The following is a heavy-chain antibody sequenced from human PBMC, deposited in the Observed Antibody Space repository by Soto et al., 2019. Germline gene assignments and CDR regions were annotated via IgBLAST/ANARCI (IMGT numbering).Heavy chain of an antibody. CDR1: GFTVSSNY. CDR2: IYSGGST. Sequence: EVQLVESGGGLVQPGGSLRLSCAASGFTVSSNYMSWVRQAPGKGLEWVSVIYSGGSTYYADSVKGRFTISRDNSKNTLYLQMNSLRAEDTAVYYCARARKPIVATIRALGSNDAFDIWGQGTMVTVSS. V-gene: IGHV3-66*01. D-gene: IGHD5-12*01. CDR3: ARARKPIVATIRALGSNDAFDI. J-gene: IGHJ3*02.